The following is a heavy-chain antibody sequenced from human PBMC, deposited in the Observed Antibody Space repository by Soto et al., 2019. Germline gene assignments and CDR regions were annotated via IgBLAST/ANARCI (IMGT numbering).Heavy chain of an antibody. CDR1: GYTFTSYG. CDR2: ISAYNGNT. CDR3: ASDPPPPDY. V-gene: IGHV1-18*01. Sequence: QVQLVQSGAEVKKPGASVKVSCKASGYTFTSYGISWMRQAPGQGLEWMGWISAYNGNTNYAQKPQGTVTLTTDTPTTTAYMELTILRCDDTAVYYCASDPPPPDYWGQGTLVTVSS. J-gene: IGHJ4*01.